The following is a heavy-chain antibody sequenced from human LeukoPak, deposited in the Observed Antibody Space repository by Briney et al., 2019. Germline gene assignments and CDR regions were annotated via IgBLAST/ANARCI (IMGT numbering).Heavy chain of an antibody. V-gene: IGHV4-39*01. CDR3: ARPPAANNWFDP. Sequence: SETLSLTCTVAGGSVSSSSYYWGWIRQPPGKGLEWIGSIYYSGSTYYNPSLKSRVTISVDTSKNQFSLKLSSVTAADTAVYYCARPPAANNWFDPWGQGTLVTVSS. J-gene: IGHJ5*02. D-gene: IGHD2-2*01. CDR1: GGSVSSSSYY. CDR2: IYYSGST.